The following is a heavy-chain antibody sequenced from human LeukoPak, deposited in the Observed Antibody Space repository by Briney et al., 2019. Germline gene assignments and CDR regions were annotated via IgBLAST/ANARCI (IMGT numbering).Heavy chain of an antibody. V-gene: IGHV1-8*01. CDR2: INTNTGHT. D-gene: IGHD2-15*01. J-gene: IGHJ5*02. CDR1: GYSFTKYD. CDR3: ARVVPGPYNRFEP. Sequence: ASVKVSCKGYGYSFTKYDINWVRQASGQGLGWMGWINTNTGHTGYPEKFQGRVTMTRSNSITTAYMELTSLRYDDTAVYYCARVVPGPYNRFEPWGQGTLVIVSS.